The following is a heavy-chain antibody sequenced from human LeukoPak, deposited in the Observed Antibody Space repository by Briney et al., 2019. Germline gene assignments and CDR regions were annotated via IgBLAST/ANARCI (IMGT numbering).Heavy chain of an antibody. CDR2: IGSSGSAI. Sequence: GGSLRLSCAASGFTFSDCYMTWIRQAPEKGLEWVPYIGSSGSAIYYADPVKGRFTISRDNAKNSLYLQMNSLRAEDTAVYYCAREKNYYDSRGGWFDPWGQGTLVTVSS. CDR1: GFTFSDCY. V-gene: IGHV3-11*04. D-gene: IGHD3-22*01. J-gene: IGHJ5*02. CDR3: AREKNYYDSRGGWFDP.